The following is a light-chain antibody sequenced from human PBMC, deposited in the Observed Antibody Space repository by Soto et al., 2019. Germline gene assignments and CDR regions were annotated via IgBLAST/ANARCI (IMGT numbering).Light chain of an antibody. V-gene: IGLV1-44*01. CDR3: ATWDDSLNAYV. Sequence: QSVLTQPPSVSGTPAQRVTISCSGSSSNIGSNSVNWYHQLPGTAPRLLIYSNNQRPSGVPDRFSGSKSGTSASLAISGLQTEYEADYYCATWDDSLNAYVFGFGTKLTVL. J-gene: IGLJ1*01. CDR2: SNN. CDR1: SSNIGSNS.